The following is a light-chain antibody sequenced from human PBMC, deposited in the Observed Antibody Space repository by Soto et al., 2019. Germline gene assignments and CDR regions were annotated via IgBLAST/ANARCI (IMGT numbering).Light chain of an antibody. CDR3: QKYNSAPLT. CDR1: QDINNF. Sequence: DIQMTQSPSSLSASVGDRVTITCRASQDINNFLAWYQQKPGKVPWLLIYADSTLQSGVPSRFSGSGSGTDFTLTISSLQPEDVATYYCQKYNSAPLTFGGGTKVEIK. V-gene: IGKV1-27*01. J-gene: IGKJ4*01. CDR2: ADS.